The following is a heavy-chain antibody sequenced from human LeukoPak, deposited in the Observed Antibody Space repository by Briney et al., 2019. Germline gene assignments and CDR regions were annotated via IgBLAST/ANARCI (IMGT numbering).Heavy chain of an antibody. V-gene: IGHV1-8*01. CDR3: ARSGYYYDSSGYYGANFDY. Sequence: GASVKVSCKASGYTFTSYDINWVRQATGQGLEWMGWMNPNSGNTGYAQKFQGRVTMTRNTSISTAYMELSSLRSEDTAVYYCARSGYYYDSSGYYGANFDYWGQGTLVTVSS. J-gene: IGHJ4*02. D-gene: IGHD3-22*01. CDR2: MNPNSGNT. CDR1: GYTFTSYD.